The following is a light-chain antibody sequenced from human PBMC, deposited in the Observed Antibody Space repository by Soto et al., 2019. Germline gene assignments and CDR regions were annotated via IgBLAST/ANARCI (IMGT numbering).Light chain of an antibody. CDR1: QTISSW. V-gene: IGKV1-5*01. CDR3: QQYKSYPYT. Sequence: DIQMTQSPSTLSASIGDRVTLTCRASQTISSWLAWYQQQAGGAPNLLIYDGSNLESGVPSRFSGSGSGTEFNLTISSLQTDDFATYFCQQYKSYPYTFGLGTTVDIK. CDR2: DGS. J-gene: IGKJ2*01.